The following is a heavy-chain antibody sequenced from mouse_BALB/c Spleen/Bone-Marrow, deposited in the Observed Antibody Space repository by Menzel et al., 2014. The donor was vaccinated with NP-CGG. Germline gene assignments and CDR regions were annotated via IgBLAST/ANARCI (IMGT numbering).Heavy chain of an antibody. CDR1: GFNIKDTY. J-gene: IGHJ3*01. D-gene: IGHD2-10*02. V-gene: IGHV14-3*02. CDR3: ARSGGYGNYVAWFAY. Sequence: EVQLQQSGAELVKPGASVKLSCTASGFNIKDTYMHWVKQRPEQGLEWIGRIDSANGNTKYDPKFQGKATITADTSSNTAYLQLSSLTSEDTAVYYCARSGGYGNYVAWFAYWGQGTLVTVSA. CDR2: IDSANGNT.